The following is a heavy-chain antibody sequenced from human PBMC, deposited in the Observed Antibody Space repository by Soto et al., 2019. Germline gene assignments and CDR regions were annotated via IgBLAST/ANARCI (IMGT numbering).Heavy chain of an antibody. J-gene: IGHJ5*02. CDR3: AREDAARIERWFDA. CDR1: GGSIISASYS. CDR2: IYSSGST. V-gene: IGHV4-31*11. Sequence: PSETLSLTCAVSGGSIISASYSWNWIRQSPGRGLEWIGHIYSSGSTYYNPSLKSRVSISVDTSNNQFSLKLTSVTAADTAVYFCAREDAARIERWFDAWGQGMLVTVSS. D-gene: IGHD6-6*01.